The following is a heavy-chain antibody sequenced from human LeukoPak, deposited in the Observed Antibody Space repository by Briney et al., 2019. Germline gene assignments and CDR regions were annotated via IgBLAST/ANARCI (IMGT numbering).Heavy chain of an antibody. CDR1: GGSISSYY. Sequence: SETLSLTCNVSGGSISSYYWSWIRQPPGKGLEWIGYIYHSGTNYNPSLKSRVTISKDTSKNQFSLKLSSVTAADTAVYYCARSDYYGSGHPFDYWGQGTLVTVSS. CDR3: ARSDYYGSGHPFDY. D-gene: IGHD3-10*01. V-gene: IGHV4-59*08. J-gene: IGHJ4*02. CDR2: IYHSGT.